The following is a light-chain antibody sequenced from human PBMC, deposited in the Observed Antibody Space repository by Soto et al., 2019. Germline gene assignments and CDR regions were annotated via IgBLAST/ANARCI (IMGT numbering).Light chain of an antibody. CDR1: QIVSSSY. CDR2: GAS. J-gene: IGKJ1*01. CDR3: QHYGSSLWT. Sequence: EIVLTQSPGTLSVSPGERATLSCRASQIVSSSYLAWYQQKPGQAPRLLIYGASSRATGIPDRFSGSGSGTDFTLTISRLEPEDFAVYYCQHYGSSLWTFGQGTKVEIK. V-gene: IGKV3-20*01.